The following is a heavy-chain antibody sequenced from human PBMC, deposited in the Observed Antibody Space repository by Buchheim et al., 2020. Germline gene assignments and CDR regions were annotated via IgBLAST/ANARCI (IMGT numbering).Heavy chain of an antibody. J-gene: IGHJ4*02. Sequence: QVQLVESGGGVVQPGRSLRLSCEGSGFTFSSYGMHWVRQAPGKGLEWVAVIGKDGRIKYYVDSVRGRFPISRDNSKTTLYLQMNSLRGEDTAVYYCAKEAYDGSGTYDYWGQGTL. CDR1: GFTFSSYG. CDR3: AKEAYDGSGTYDY. CDR2: IGKDGRIK. D-gene: IGHD3-10*01. V-gene: IGHV3-30*18.